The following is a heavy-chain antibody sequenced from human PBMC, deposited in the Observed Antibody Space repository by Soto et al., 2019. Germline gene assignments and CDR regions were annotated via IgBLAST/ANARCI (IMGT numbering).Heavy chain of an antibody. V-gene: IGHV4-59*12. CDR3: TRNSVLVPL. CDR2: MYNTGST. J-gene: IGHJ3*01. CDR1: GGSISSYY. Sequence: SETLSLTCTVSGGSISSYYWSWIRQPPGKGLERIGYMYNTGSTIYNPSLKSRVTISVDKSTNQLSLKLTSVTAADTAVYYCTRNSVLVPLWGQGTMVT. D-gene: IGHD3-10*01.